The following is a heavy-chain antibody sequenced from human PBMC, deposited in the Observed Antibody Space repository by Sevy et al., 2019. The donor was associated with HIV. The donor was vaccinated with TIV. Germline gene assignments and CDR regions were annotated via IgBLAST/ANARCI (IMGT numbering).Heavy chain of an antibody. CDR3: ARGWGRDAFDI. V-gene: IGHV4-59*01. Sequence: SETLSLTCTVSGGSISSYYWSWIRQPPGKGLEWIGYIYYSGSTNYNPSLKSRVTISVDTSKNQFSLKLSSVTAADTAVYYCARGWGRDAFDIWGQGTMVTASS. D-gene: IGHD3-16*01. CDR1: GGSISSYY. CDR2: IYYSGST. J-gene: IGHJ3*02.